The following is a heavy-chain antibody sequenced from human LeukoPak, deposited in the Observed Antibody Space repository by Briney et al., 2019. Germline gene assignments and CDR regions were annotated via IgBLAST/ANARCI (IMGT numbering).Heavy chain of an antibody. CDR2: INPNSGGT. CDR1: GYTFTNYW. CDR3: AREVGDGFDY. V-gene: IGHV1-2*02. D-gene: IGHD3-3*01. Sequence: GESLKISCKGSGYTFTNYWIGWVRQAPGQGLEWMGWINPNSGGTNYAQKFQGRVTMTRDTSISTAYMELSRLRSDDTAVYYCAREVGDGFDYWGQGTLVTVSS. J-gene: IGHJ4*02.